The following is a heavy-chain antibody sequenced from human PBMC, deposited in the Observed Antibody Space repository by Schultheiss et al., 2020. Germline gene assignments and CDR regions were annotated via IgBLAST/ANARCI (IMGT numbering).Heavy chain of an antibody. CDR3: AREAVTTVNWFDP. CDR1: GGSISSGGYY. J-gene: IGHJ5*02. CDR2: IYYSGST. D-gene: IGHD4-11*01. V-gene: IGHV4-61*08. Sequence: SQTLSLTCTVSGGSISSGGYYWSWIRQPPGKGLEWIGYIYYSGSTNYNPSLKRRVTISVDTSKNQFSLKLSSVTAADTAVYYCAREAVTTVNWFDPWGQGTLVTVSS.